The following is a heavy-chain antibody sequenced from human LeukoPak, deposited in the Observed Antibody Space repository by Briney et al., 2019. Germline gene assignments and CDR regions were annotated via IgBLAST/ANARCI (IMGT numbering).Heavy chain of an antibody. Sequence: SETLSLTCAVYGGSFSGYYWSWIRQPPGKGLEWIGEINHSGSTNYNPSLMSRVTISVDTSKNQFSLKLSSVTAADTAVYYCARGIIDGGDGYFDYWGQGTLVTVSS. J-gene: IGHJ4*02. CDR2: INHSGST. D-gene: IGHD2/OR15-2a*01. CDR3: ARGIIDGGDGYFDY. CDR1: GGSFSGYY. V-gene: IGHV4-34*01.